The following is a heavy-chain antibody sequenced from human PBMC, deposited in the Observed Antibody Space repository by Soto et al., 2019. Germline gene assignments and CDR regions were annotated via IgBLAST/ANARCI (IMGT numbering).Heavy chain of an antibody. Sequence: PSETLSLTCTVSGGSISSSSYYWGWIRQPPGKGLEWIGSIYYSGSTYYNPSLKSRVTISVDTSKNQFSLKLSSVTAADTAVYYCARILGPFGYWGQGTLVTVSS. CDR3: ARILGPFGY. V-gene: IGHV4-39*01. CDR1: GGSISSSSYY. J-gene: IGHJ4*02. CDR2: IYYSGST. D-gene: IGHD3-16*01.